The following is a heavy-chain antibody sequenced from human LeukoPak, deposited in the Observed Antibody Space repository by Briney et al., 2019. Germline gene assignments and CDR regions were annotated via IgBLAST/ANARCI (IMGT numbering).Heavy chain of an antibody. CDR1: GGSISSSNW. CDR2: IYHSGST. CDR3: ARSRSLGYCSGGSCQKEYYGMDV. J-gene: IGHJ6*02. Sequence: SETLSLTCAVSGGSISSSNWWSWVRQPPGKGLEWIGEIYHSGSTNYNPSLKSRVTISVDKSKNQFSLKLSSVTAADTAVYYCARSRSLGYCSGGSCQKEYYGMDVWGQGTTVTVSS. D-gene: IGHD2-15*01. V-gene: IGHV4-4*02.